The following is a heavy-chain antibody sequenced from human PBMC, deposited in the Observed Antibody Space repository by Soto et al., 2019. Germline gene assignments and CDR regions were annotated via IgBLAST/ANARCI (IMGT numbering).Heavy chain of an antibody. CDR2: INDSGST. Sequence: QVQLQQWGAGLLKPSETLSLTCAVYGVSFSGYYWTWIRQTPGKGLEWIGEINDSGSTNYKPSLKSRVTITADTSKKQFSLNVTSVTAADTAVYYCARGECSSNYCFTRWALDIWGQGTVVTVSS. V-gene: IGHV4-34*01. J-gene: IGHJ3*02. CDR1: GVSFSGYY. D-gene: IGHD2-2*01. CDR3: ARGECSSNYCFTRWALDI.